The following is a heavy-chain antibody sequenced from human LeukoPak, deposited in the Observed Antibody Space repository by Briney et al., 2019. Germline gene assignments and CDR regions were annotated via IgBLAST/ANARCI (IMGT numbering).Heavy chain of an antibody. CDR3: ARDASASAPEYYFDY. V-gene: IGHV3-23*01. CDR2: ISGSGAST. J-gene: IGHJ4*02. CDR1: GFTFSTYA. D-gene: IGHD1-14*01. Sequence: GGSLRLSCAASGFTFSTYALSWVRQAPGKGLEWVSAISGSGASTYYADSVRGRFTISRDNSKNTLYLQMNSLRAEDTAVYYCARDASASAPEYYFDYWGQGTLVTVSS.